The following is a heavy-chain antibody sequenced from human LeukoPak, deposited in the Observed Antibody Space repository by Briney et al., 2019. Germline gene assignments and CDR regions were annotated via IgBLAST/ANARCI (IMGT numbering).Heavy chain of an antibody. J-gene: IGHJ4*02. CDR3: ASYYGSGSYPLFNY. CDR1: GGSISSGDYY. D-gene: IGHD3-10*01. V-gene: IGHV4-30-4*01. CDR2: IYYSGST. Sequence: PQTLSLTCTVSGGSISSGDYYWSWIRQPPGKGLEWIGYIYYSGSTHYNPSLKSRITISVDTSKNQFSLKLSSVTAADTAVYYCASYYGSGSYPLFNYWGQGTLVTVSS.